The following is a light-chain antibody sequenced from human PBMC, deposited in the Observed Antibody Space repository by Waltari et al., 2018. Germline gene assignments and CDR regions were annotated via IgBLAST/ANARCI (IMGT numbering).Light chain of an antibody. J-gene: IGKJ4*01. CDR2: DTS. V-gene: IGKV3-11*01. CDR3: QQRRDWPLT. Sequence: DIVLTQSPAILSLSPVDRASLSCRASQSVTNYLAWYQQKPGQAPRLLIYDTSNRATGIPARFSGSGFGTDFTLTISSLEPEDFAVYYCQQRRDWPLTFGGGTKVEIK. CDR1: QSVTNY.